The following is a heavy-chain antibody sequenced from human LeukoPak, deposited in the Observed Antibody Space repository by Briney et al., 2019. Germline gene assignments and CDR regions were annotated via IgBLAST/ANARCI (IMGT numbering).Heavy chain of an antibody. Sequence: PGGSLRLSCAASGFTFSSYAMSWVRQAPGEGLEWVSAISGSGGSTYYADSVKGRFTISRDNSKNTLYLQMNSLRAEDTAVYYCAKDPVDSSSWTVYDYWGQGTLVTVSS. CDR2: ISGSGGST. CDR1: GFTFSSYA. J-gene: IGHJ4*02. D-gene: IGHD6-13*01. V-gene: IGHV3-23*01. CDR3: AKDPVDSSSWTVYDY.